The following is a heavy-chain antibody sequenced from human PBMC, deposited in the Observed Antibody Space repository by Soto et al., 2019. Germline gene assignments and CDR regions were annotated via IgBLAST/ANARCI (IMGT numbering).Heavy chain of an antibody. V-gene: IGHV3-23*01. CDR1: GVTFSSHA. Sequence: AVSLRLSCAASGVTFSSHAMNWVRQAPGKGLEWVSLIGESGTPTYYADSVKGRFTISRDNSGNTLFLEMYSLRAEDTAVYYCARYIPGVRYYGMDVWGQGTTVTVSS. J-gene: IGHJ6*02. CDR2: IGESGTPT. CDR3: ARYIPGVRYYGMDV. D-gene: IGHD2-2*01.